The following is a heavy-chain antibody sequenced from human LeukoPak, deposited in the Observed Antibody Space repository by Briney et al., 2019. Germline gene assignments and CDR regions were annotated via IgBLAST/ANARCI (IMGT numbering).Heavy chain of an antibody. D-gene: IGHD6-19*01. Sequence: ASVKVSCKASGCTFTGYYMHWVRQAPGQGLEWMGWINPNSGGTNYAQKFQGRVTMTRDTSISTAYMELSRLRSDDTAVYYCAGLGIAVAGDFDYWGQGTLVTVSS. CDR2: INPNSGGT. CDR1: GCTFTGYY. CDR3: AGLGIAVAGDFDY. V-gene: IGHV1-2*02. J-gene: IGHJ4*02.